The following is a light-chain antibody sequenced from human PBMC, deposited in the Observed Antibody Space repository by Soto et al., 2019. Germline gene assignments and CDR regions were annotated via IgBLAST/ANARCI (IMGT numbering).Light chain of an antibody. V-gene: IGKV1-5*03. CDR3: QQYNSDSIT. Sequence: DIQMTQSPSTLSASVGDRVTITFRASQSISSWLAWYQQKPGKAPKLLIYKASSLESGVPSRFSGSGSGTEFTLTISSLQPDDFATYYCQQYNSDSITFGQGTRLEIK. CDR2: KAS. J-gene: IGKJ5*01. CDR1: QSISSW.